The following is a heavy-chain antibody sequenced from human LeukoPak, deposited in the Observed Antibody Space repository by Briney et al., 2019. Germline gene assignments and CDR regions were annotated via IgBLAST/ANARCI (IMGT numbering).Heavy chain of an antibody. J-gene: IGHJ4*02. Sequence: GGSLRLSCAASGFTFSSYAMSWVRQAPGEGLEWVSAISGSGGSTYYADSVMGRFTISRDNSKNTVSLQMNGLRAEDTAVYFCAKSNCGSDGCKLLNYWGQGTLVTASS. CDR3: AKSNCGSDGCKLLNY. V-gene: IGHV3-23*01. CDR2: ISGSGGST. CDR1: GFTFSSYA. D-gene: IGHD2-21*01.